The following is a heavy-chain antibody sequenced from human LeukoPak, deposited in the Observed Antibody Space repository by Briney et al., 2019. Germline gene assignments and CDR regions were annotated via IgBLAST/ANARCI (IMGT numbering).Heavy chain of an antibody. CDR2: ISWNSGSI. J-gene: IGHJ5*02. CDR1: GFTFDGYA. D-gene: IGHD2-2*01. Sequence: PGGSLRLSCAASGFTFDGYAMHWVRQAPGKGLEWVSGISWNSGSIGYADSVKGRFTISRDNAKNSLYLQMNSLRAEDTALYYCAREVVPAARANWFDPWGQGTLVTVSS. V-gene: IGHV3-9*01. CDR3: AREVVPAARANWFDP.